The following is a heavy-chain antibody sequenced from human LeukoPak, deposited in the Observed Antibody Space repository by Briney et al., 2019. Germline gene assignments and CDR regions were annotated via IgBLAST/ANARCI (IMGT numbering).Heavy chain of an antibody. CDR1: GFTFSASA. CDR2: VNGGGSST. CDR3: ARGNGHASDI. D-gene: IGHD2-8*01. Sequence: PGGSLRLSCAASGFTFSASAMNWVRQASAKGLEWVSSVNGGGSSTYYADSVKGRFTISRDNSRNTLYLQMNSLRAEDRAVYYCARGNGHASDIWGQGTMVSVSS. V-gene: IGHV3-23*01. J-gene: IGHJ3*02.